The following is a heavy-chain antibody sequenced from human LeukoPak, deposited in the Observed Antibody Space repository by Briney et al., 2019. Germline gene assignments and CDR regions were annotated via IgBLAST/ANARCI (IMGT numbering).Heavy chain of an antibody. D-gene: IGHD6-19*01. Sequence: ASVKVSCKASGYTFTSYDINWVRQATGQGLEWMGWMNPNSGNTGYAQKFQGRVTITRNTSISTAYMELSSLRSEDTAVYYCARGSSGWYKWYYYYYYYMDVWGKGTTVTVSS. CDR2: MNPNSGNT. J-gene: IGHJ6*03. V-gene: IGHV1-8*03. CDR1: GYTFTSYD. CDR3: ARGSSGWYKWYYYYYYYMDV.